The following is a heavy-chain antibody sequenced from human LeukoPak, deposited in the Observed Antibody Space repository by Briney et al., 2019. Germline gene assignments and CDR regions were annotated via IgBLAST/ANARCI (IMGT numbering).Heavy chain of an antibody. J-gene: IGHJ4*02. D-gene: IGHD2-2*01. CDR2: INPNSGGT. Sequence: ASVKVSCKASGYTFTGYYMHWVRQAPGQGLEWMGWINPNSGGTNYAQKFQGRVTMTRDTSISTAYMELSRLRSDDTAVYYCARDRGWCSSTSCYEDNFDYWGQGTLVTVSS. CDR3: ARDRGWCSSTSCYEDNFDY. V-gene: IGHV1-2*02. CDR1: GYTFTGYY.